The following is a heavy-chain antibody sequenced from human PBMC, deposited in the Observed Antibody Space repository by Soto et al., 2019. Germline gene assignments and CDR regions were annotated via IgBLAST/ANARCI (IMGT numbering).Heavy chain of an antibody. CDR3: ARHDRSNRGGTMGAFDI. Sequence: QLQLQGSGPGLVKPSETLSLTCAVSRGSISSTSYYWGWIRQPPGKGLEWIGSIYYSGSTYYKPSLKSRVTIFVDTSKTQGSLKLSSVTAADTAVYYCARHDRSNRGGTMGAFDIWGQGTMVTVSS. D-gene: IGHD5-12*01. CDR2: IYYSGST. J-gene: IGHJ3*02. V-gene: IGHV4-39*01. CDR1: RGSISSTSYY.